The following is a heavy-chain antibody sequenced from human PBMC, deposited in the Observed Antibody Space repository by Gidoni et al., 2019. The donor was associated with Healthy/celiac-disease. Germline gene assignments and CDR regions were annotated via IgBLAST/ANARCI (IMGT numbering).Heavy chain of an antibody. CDR3: ARGSYSNQRFDY. J-gene: IGHJ4*02. D-gene: IGHD4-4*01. V-gene: IGHV1-69*01. Sequence: QVQLVHSGAAVKKPGSSVKVSCKASGGPFSSYAISWVRQAPGQGLEWMGGIIPIFGTANYAQKFQGRVTITADESTSTAYMELSSLRSEDTAVYYCARGSYSNQRFDYWGQGTLVTVSS. CDR1: GGPFSSYA. CDR2: IIPIFGTA.